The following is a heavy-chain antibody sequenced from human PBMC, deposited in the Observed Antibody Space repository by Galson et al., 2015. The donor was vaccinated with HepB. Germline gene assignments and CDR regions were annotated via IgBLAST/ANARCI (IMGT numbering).Heavy chain of an antibody. Sequence: SLRLSCAASGINFSYYTMHWVRQAPGRGLEWVALISSDGTNKHYADSVTGRFTISRDNSKNTLYLQMNSLRAEDTAVYYCARGIAAAGVMYFFDYWGQGTLVTVSS. CDR2: ISSDGTNK. CDR3: ARGIAAAGVMYFFDY. D-gene: IGHD6-13*01. V-gene: IGHV3-30*14. CDR1: GINFSYYT. J-gene: IGHJ4*02.